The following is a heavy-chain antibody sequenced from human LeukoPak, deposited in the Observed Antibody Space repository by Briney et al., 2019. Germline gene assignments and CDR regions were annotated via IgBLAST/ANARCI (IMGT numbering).Heavy chain of an antibody. J-gene: IGHJ4*02. Sequence: GGSLRLSCAASGFTFSTYAMSWVRQAPGKGLEWVSTLNGNGENTYYADSVKGRFTISRDNSKNTLYLHMNSLRAEDTAVYYCAKPKIVAAGTPGYFDYWGQGTLVTVSS. CDR1: GFTFSTYA. V-gene: IGHV3-23*01. D-gene: IGHD6-13*01. CDR3: AKPKIVAAGTPGYFDY. CDR2: LNGNGENT.